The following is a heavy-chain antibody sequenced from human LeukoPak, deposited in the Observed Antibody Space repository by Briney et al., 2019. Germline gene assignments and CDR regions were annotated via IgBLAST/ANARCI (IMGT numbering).Heavy chain of an antibody. Sequence: PSETLSLTCTVSGGSISSSSYYWGWIRQPPGKGLEWIGSIYYSGSTYYNPSLKSRVTISVDTSKNQFSLKLSSVTAADTAVYYCARVALGYCSSTSCYVESEYFQHWGQGTLVTVSS. CDR1: GGSISSSSYY. CDR2: IYYSGST. D-gene: IGHD2-2*01. CDR3: ARVALGYCSSTSCYVESEYFQH. J-gene: IGHJ1*01. V-gene: IGHV4-39*01.